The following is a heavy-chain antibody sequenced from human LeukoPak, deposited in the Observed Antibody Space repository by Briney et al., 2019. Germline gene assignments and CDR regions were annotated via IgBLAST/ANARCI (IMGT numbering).Heavy chain of an antibody. CDR2: INHSGST. CDR1: GGSISSYY. J-gene: IGHJ6*03. D-gene: IGHD6-13*01. V-gene: IGHV4-34*01. CDR3: ARGRGSSWRRSYYMDV. Sequence: SETLSLTCTVSGGSISSYYWSWIRQPPGKGLEWIGEINHSGSTNYNPSLKSRVTISVDTSKNQFSLKLSSVTAADTAVYYCARGRGSSWRRSYYMDVWDKGTTVTVSS.